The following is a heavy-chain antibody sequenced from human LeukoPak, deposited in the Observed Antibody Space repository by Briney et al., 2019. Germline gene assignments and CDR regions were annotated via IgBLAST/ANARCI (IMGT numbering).Heavy chain of an antibody. Sequence: GSSVKVSCKASGGTFSSYAISWVRQAPGQGLEWMGGVIPIFGTANYAQKFQGRVTLTTDEYTSTAYMELSSLRSEDTSVYYCARDRASSSWFDYWGQGTLVTVSS. J-gene: IGHJ4*02. V-gene: IGHV1-69*05. CDR2: VIPIFGTA. D-gene: IGHD6-13*01. CDR3: ARDRASSSWFDY. CDR1: GGTFSSYA.